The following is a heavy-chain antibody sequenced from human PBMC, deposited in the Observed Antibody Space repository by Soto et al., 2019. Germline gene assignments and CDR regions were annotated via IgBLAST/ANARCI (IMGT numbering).Heavy chain of an antibody. J-gene: IGHJ4*02. V-gene: IGHV3-21*01. D-gene: IGHD2-15*01. CDR1: GITVRSHS. Sequence: GGSLRLSCAASGITVRSHSMSCVRQAPGKGLEWVASITSDSSDIYYEDSVKGRFTISRDNGENSLYLQMTSLGAEDTGVYYCATTYCSGGYCFSSEYWGQGVLVTVSS. CDR2: ITSDSSDI. CDR3: ATTYCSGGYCFSSEY.